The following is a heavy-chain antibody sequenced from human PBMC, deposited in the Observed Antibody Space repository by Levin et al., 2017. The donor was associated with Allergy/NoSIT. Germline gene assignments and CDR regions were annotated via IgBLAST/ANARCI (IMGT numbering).Heavy chain of an antibody. CDR3: AREYYDILTGYYNGPYYYGMDV. V-gene: IGHV1-46*01. CDR2: INPSGGST. CDR1: GYTFTSYY. J-gene: IGHJ6*02. Sequence: ASVKVSCKASGYTFTSYYMHWVRQAPGQGLEWMGIINPSGGSTSYAQKFQGRVTMTRDTSTSTVYMELSSLRSEDTAVYYCAREYYDILTGYYNGPYYYGMDVWGQGTTVTVSS. D-gene: IGHD3-9*01.